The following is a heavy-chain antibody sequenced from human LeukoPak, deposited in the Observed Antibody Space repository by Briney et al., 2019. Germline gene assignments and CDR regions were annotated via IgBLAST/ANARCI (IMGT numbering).Heavy chain of an antibody. D-gene: IGHD1-26*01. Sequence: GGSLRLSCAASGFTFSDYYMSWIRQAPGKGLEWVANIKQDGSEKYYVDSVKGRFTISRDNAKNSLYLQMNSLRAEDTAVYYCARRWELLGLDYWGQGTLVTVSS. J-gene: IGHJ4*02. V-gene: IGHV3-7*01. CDR3: ARRWELLGLDY. CDR1: GFTFSDYY. CDR2: IKQDGSEK.